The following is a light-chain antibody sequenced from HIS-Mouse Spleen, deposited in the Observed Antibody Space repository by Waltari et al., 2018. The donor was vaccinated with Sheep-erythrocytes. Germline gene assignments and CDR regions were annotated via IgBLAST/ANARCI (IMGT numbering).Light chain of an antibody. CDR1: QSLLHSNGYNY. CDR2: LGS. J-gene: IGKJ1*01. Sequence: DIVMTQSPLSLPVTPGEPASISCRSSQSLLHSNGYNYLDWYLQKPGQSQQLLSYLGSNRAAGVPDRFSGSGSGTDFTLKISRVEAEDVGVYYCMQALQTPRTFGQGTKVEIK. CDR3: MQALQTPRT. V-gene: IGKV2-28*01.